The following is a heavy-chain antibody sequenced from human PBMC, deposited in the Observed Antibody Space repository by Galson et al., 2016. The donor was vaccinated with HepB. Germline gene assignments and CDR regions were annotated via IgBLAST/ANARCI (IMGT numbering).Heavy chain of an antibody. V-gene: IGHV1-69*13. CDR2: IIPPFGTA. CDR3: ARALGYCSGGSCYSAGGY. CDR1: GGTLSNYA. J-gene: IGHJ1*01. D-gene: IGHD2-15*01. Sequence: SVKVSCKAYGGTLSNYAISWVRQAPGQGLEWMGGIIPPFGTANYAQKFQGRVAITADESTSTAYMHLSSLRSEDTAVYYCARALGYCSGGSCYSAGGYWGQGTLVTGSS.